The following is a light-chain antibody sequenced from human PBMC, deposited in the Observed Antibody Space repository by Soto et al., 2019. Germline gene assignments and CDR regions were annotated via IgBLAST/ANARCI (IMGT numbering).Light chain of an antibody. CDR3: NSYAGGNTYV. J-gene: IGLJ1*01. Sequence: QPVLTQPPSASGSPGQSVTISCTGTSSDVGGYNYVSWYQQYPGKAPKLMIYEVSKRPSGVPDRFSASKSGNTASLTVSGLQTEDEADYYCNSYAGGNTYVFGTGTKLTVL. CDR1: SSDVGGYNY. CDR2: EVS. V-gene: IGLV2-8*01.